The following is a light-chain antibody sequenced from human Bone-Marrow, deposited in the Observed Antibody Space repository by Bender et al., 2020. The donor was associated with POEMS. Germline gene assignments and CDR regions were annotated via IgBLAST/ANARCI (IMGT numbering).Light chain of an antibody. CDR2: DVT. CDR3: SSYTSRYSLV. Sequence: QSALTQPASVSGSPGQSITISCTGTSSDVGGYNYVSWYQQHPDKAPQLLIYDVTYRASGVSSRLSGSKSGKTASLTISGLQAEDEAHYYCSSYTSRYSLVFGGGTKVTVL. CDR1: SSDVGGYNY. J-gene: IGLJ3*02. V-gene: IGLV2-14*03.